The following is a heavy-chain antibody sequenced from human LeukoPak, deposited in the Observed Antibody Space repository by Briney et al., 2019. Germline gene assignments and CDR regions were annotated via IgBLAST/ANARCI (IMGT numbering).Heavy chain of an antibody. CDR3: ARDFFGSSWYSARTLLSCYMDV. D-gene: IGHD6-13*01. J-gene: IGHJ6*03. CDR2: INPNSGGT. V-gene: IGHV1-2*02. Sequence: ASVKVSCKASGYTFTGYYMHWVRQAPGQGLEWMGWINPNSGGTNYAQKFQGRVTMTRDTSISTAYMELSRLRSDDTAVYYCARDFFGSSWYSARTLLSCYMDVWGKGTTVTVSS. CDR1: GYTFTGYY.